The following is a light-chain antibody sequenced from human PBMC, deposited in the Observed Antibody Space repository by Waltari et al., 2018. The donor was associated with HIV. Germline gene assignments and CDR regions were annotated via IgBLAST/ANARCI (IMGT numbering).Light chain of an antibody. CDR1: SSNIGAGYH. CDR3: QAHDSSLSGYV. J-gene: IGLJ1*01. CDR2: GNS. Sequence: QSVLTQPPSVSGAPGQRVTISCTGSSSNIGAGYHVHWYQQLPGTAPKLLIYGNSSRPSGVPDRFSGAKSGTSASRASTGLQAEDEADYHCQAHDSSLSGYVFGTGTKVTVL. V-gene: IGLV1-40*01.